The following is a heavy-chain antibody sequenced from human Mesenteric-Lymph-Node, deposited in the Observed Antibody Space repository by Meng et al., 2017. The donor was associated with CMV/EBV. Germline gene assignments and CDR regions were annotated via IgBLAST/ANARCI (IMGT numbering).Heavy chain of an antibody. CDR1: GFSFGYYG. D-gene: IGHD3-16*01. CDR3: TTGGGWFDA. J-gene: IGHJ5*02. Sequence: GESLKISCAASGFSFGYYGMHWVRQAPGKGLEWVAVISYDGSEKKYSDPLKGRFTISRDNSKNTLYLQMGSLRAEDTAVYYCTTGGGWFDAWGQGTLVTVSS. CDR2: ISYDGSEK. V-gene: IGHV3-30*19.